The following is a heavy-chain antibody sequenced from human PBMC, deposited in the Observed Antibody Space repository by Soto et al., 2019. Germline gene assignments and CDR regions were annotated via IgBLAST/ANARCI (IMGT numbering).Heavy chain of an antibody. CDR3: ARTTAVPNTLRSRYFFDY. Sequence: SETLSLTCTVSGVPISTDDYYWTWIRQPPGKGLEWIGYIYYSGSTYYNWSLKSRVTISIDTSKNQFSLNLSSVTAADTAVYYCARTTAVPNTLRSRYFFDYWGQGTLVTVSS. D-gene: IGHD4-17*01. V-gene: IGHV4-30-4*01. CDR2: IYYSGST. J-gene: IGHJ4*02. CDR1: GVPISTDDYY.